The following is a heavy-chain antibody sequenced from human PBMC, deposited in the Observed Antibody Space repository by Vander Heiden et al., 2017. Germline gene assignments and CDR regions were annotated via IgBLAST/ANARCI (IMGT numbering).Heavy chain of an antibody. CDR3: ARDRTFYGAGDDGFDV. V-gene: IGHV3-33*01. D-gene: IGHD3-16*01. CDR1: GFTFGGYN. Sequence: QVRLVESGGGVVQPGRSLRLSCAASGFTFGGYNMHWVRQAPGKGLEWVAVVWFDGGDKYYGDSVKGRFTISRDNSKNTVFLQIKSLRGEDTAVYYCARDRTFYGAGDDGFDVWGQGTMVSVSS. J-gene: IGHJ3*01. CDR2: VWFDGGDK.